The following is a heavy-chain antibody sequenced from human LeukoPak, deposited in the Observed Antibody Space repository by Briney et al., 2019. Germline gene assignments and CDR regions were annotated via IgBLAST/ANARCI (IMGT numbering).Heavy chain of an antibody. CDR2: IYYSGST. Sequence: PSETLSLTCTVSGGSISSSSYYWGWIRQPPGKGLEWIGSIYYSGSTYYNPSLKSRVTISVDTSKNRFSLKLSSVTAADTAVYYCARATYYYDSSGYPTHYYYYMDVWGKGTTVTISS. CDR1: GGSISSSSYY. CDR3: ARATYYYDSSGYPTHYYYYMDV. D-gene: IGHD3-22*01. J-gene: IGHJ6*03. V-gene: IGHV4-39*07.